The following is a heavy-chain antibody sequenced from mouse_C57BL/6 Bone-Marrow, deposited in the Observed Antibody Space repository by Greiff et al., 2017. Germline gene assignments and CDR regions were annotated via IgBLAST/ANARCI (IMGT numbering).Heavy chain of an antibody. CDR1: GYTFTDYY. Sequence: VQLQQSGPELVKPGASVKISCKASGYTFTDYYMNWVKQSRGKSLEWIGDINPNNGGTSYNQKFKGKATLTVAKSSSTAYMELRGLTSEDSAVYYCARGWLLPFAYWGQGTLVTVSA. CDR2: INPNNGGT. J-gene: IGHJ3*01. CDR3: ARGWLLPFAY. D-gene: IGHD2-3*01. V-gene: IGHV1-26*01.